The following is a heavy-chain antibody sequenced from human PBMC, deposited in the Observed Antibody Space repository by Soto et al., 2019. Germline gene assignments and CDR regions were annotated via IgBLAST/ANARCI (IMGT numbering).Heavy chain of an antibody. CDR3: AREEVVPAANADYYYYYGMDV. CDR2: ISYDGSNK. V-gene: IGHV3-30-3*01. D-gene: IGHD2-2*01. CDR1: GFTFSSYA. Sequence: XGALRLSCAASGFTFSSYAMHWVRQAPGKGLDWVAVISYDGSNKYYADSVKGRSTISRDNSKNTLYLQMNSLRAEDTAVYYCAREEVVPAANADYYYYYGMDVWGQGTTVTVSS. J-gene: IGHJ6*02.